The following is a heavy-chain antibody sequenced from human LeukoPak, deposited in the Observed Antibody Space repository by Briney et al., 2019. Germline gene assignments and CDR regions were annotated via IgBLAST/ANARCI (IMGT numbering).Heavy chain of an antibody. Sequence: SETLSLTCAVSRGSISSYYWSWIRQSPGKGLEWIGYIYYGGSTNYNPSLKSRATISLDTSKNQFSLRLSSVTAADTAVYYCASLVGSGSWNFGYWGQGALVTVSS. J-gene: IGHJ4*02. D-gene: IGHD3-10*01. V-gene: IGHV4-59*01. CDR2: IYYGGST. CDR1: RGSISSYY. CDR3: ASLVGSGSWNFGY.